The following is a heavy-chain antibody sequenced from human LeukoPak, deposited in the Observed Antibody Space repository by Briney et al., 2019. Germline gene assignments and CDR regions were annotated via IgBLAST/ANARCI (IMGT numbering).Heavy chain of an antibody. D-gene: IGHD3-16*02. CDR2: INAGIGNT. V-gene: IGHV1-3*03. CDR3: ARSDYVWGTSRPFFDY. J-gene: IGHJ4*02. CDR1: GYTFTNYA. Sequence: GASVKVSCKTSGYTFTNYAIHWVRQAPGQRLEWMGWINAGIGNTKYSQEFDVRVTITRDTSASTAYMELSSLRSEDVAVYYCARSDYVWGTSRPFFDYWGRGTLVTVSS.